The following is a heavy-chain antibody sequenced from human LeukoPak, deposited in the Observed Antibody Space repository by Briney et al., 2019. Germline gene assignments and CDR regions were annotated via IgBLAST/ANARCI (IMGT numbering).Heavy chain of an antibody. D-gene: IGHD2-15*01. CDR2: IYHSGGT. CDR1: GYSISSGYC. V-gene: IGHV4-38-2*02. Sequence: SETLSLTCTVSGYSISSGYCWGWIRQPPGKGLEWIGSIYHSGGTYYNPSLKSRVTISVDTSKNQFSLKLSSVTAADTAVYYCARVRSATRGYYYYYMDVWGKGTTVTVSS. J-gene: IGHJ6*03. CDR3: ARVRSATRGYYYYYMDV.